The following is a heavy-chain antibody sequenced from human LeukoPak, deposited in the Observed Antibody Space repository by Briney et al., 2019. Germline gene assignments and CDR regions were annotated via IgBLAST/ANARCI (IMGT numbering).Heavy chain of an antibody. V-gene: IGHV1-46*04. D-gene: IGHD3-22*01. Sequence: ASVKVSCKASGYTFTSYFMHWVRQAPGQGLEWMGIINPSGTNTNYARELQGRVTMTRDTSTNTVYMELSSLRSEDTAVYYCAIDRPTRYYDSSGFDYWGQGTLVTVSS. CDR2: INPSGTNT. J-gene: IGHJ4*02. CDR3: AIDRPTRYYDSSGFDY. CDR1: GYTFTSYF.